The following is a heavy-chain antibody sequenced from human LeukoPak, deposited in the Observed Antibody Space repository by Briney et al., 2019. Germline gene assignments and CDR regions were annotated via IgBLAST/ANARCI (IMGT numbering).Heavy chain of an antibody. CDR2: ISGSGGRT. V-gene: IGHV3-23*01. Sequence: RGSLRLSCADSGFTFSSYAMSWVRQAPGKGPGWLSAISGSGGRTYYPDSVKGRFTISRDTSKNTLYLQMNRLRVVGTAVYYCAKDRGYSAAQSSVDAWGQGTLVTVSS. CDR3: AKDRGYSAAQSSVDA. J-gene: IGHJ5*02. D-gene: IGHD6-19*01. CDR1: GFTFSSYA.